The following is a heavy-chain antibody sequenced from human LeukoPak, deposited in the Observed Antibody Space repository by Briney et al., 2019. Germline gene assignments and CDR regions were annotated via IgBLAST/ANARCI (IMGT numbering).Heavy chain of an antibody. V-gene: IGHV3-7*01. D-gene: IGHD1/OR15-1a*01. CDR3: ARGGGTLDN. J-gene: IGHJ4*02. Sequence: PGGSLRLSCVVPGFTFSNFWMSWVRQAPGKGLEWVANIKEDGGEKNIVDSVKGRFTISRDNAKNSLLLQMDSLTVDDAALYYCARGGGTLDNWGQGIRVTVSS. CDR2: IKEDGGEK. CDR1: GFTFSNFW.